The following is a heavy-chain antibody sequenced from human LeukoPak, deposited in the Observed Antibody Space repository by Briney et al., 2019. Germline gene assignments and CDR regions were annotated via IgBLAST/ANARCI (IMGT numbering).Heavy chain of an antibody. CDR1: GYTLTELS. CDR3: ATDLLLWFRESYDAFDI. CDR2: FDPEDGET. D-gene: IGHD3-10*01. J-gene: IGHJ3*02. Sequence: ASVKVSCKVSGYTLTELSMHWVRQAPGKGLEWMGGFDPEDGETIYAQKFQGRVTMTEDTSTDTAYMELSSLRSEETAVYYCATDLLLWFRESYDAFDIWGQGTMVTVSS. V-gene: IGHV1-24*01.